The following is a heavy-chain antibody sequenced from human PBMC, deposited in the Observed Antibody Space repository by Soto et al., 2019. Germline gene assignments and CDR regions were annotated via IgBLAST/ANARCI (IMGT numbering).Heavy chain of an antibody. CDR2: IYNSGNT. CDR3: AREGRVATFDY. CDR1: GGSVSSGSYF. V-gene: IGHV4-61*01. Sequence: SETLCLTCNVSGGSVSSGSYFWSWIRQPPGKGLEWIGYIYNSGNTKYNPSLKSRVTISADTSKNQFSLKLSSVTAADTAVYYCAREGRVATFDYWGQGSLVTVS. J-gene: IGHJ4*02. D-gene: IGHD5-12*01.